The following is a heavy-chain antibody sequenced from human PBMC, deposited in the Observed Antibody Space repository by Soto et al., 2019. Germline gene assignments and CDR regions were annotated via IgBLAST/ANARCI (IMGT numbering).Heavy chain of an antibody. V-gene: IGHV4-4*02. J-gene: IGHJ4*02. Sequence: QVQLQESGPGLVKPSGTLSLTCAVSGGSISSSNWWSWVRKPPGNGLEWIGEIYHSGRTNYNPSPNSRVTTSVDKSNNQFSLKMSSVTAADTAVYYCARARPPQYYFDYWGQGTLVTVSS. CDR2: IYHSGRT. D-gene: IGHD6-19*01. CDR3: ARARPPQYYFDY. CDR1: GGSISSSNW.